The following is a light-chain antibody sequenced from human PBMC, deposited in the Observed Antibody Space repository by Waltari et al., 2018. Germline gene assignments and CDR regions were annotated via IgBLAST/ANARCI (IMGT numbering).Light chain of an antibody. J-gene: IGLJ1*01. CDR2: EVN. V-gene: IGLV2-8*01. CDR1: STDLGRYDL. CDR3: SSHGGSDKFYV. Sequence: QSALTQPPSAPGSPGQSVAISCPGTSTDLGRYDLVSWYQQHPGKAPKLIISEVNKRPSGVPDRVSGAKSGNTASLTVSGLQAEDEADYYCSSHGGSDKFYVFGTGTKVTVL.